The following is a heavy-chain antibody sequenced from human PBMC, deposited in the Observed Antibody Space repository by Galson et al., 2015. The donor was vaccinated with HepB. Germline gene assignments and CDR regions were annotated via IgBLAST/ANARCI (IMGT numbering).Heavy chain of an antibody. CDR1: GFTFSSYG. Sequence: SLRLSCAASGFTFSSYGMHWVRQAPGKGLEWVAVISYDGSNKYYADSVKGRFTISRDNSKNTLYLQMNSLRAEDTAVYYCAKDSATVTDWYFDLRGRGTLVTVSS. J-gene: IGHJ2*01. CDR3: AKDSATVTDWYFDL. D-gene: IGHD4-11*01. V-gene: IGHV3-30*18. CDR2: ISYDGSNK.